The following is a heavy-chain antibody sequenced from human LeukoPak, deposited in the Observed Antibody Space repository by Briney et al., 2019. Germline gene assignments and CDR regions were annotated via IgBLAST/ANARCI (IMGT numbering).Heavy chain of an antibody. CDR1: GGSISSYY. CDR2: IYYSGST. Sequence: KPSETLSLTCTVSGGSISSYYWGWIRQPPGKGLEWIGSIYYSGSTYYNPSLESRVTISVDTSKNQFSLKLSSVTAADTAVYYCATSGWYLLPGVYWGQGTLVTVSS. CDR3: ATSGWYLLPGVY. V-gene: IGHV4-39*01. D-gene: IGHD6-19*01. J-gene: IGHJ4*02.